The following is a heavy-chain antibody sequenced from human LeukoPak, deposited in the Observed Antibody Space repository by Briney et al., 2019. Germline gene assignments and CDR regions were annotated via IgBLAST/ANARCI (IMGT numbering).Heavy chain of an antibody. CDR2: IIPIFGTA. D-gene: IGHD3-16*01. J-gene: IGHJ5*02. CDR1: GGTFSSYA. Sequence: GASVKVSCKASGGTFSSYAISWVRQAPGQGLEWMGGIIPIFGTANYAQKFQGRVTITADESTSTAYMELSSLRSEDTAVYYCARGGPRGRRPNWFDPWGQGTLVTVSS. V-gene: IGHV1-69*13. CDR3: ARGGPRGRRPNWFDP.